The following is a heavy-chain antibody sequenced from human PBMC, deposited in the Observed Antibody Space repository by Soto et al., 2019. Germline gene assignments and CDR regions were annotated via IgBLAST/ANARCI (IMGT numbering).Heavy chain of an antibody. Sequence: EVQLVESGGGLVQPGESLRLSCAASGFTFSSYSMNWVRQAPGKGLEWVSYIHNSSSTIYYADSVRGRFTISRDNAKTSLYLQMNSLRDEDTAVYYCASGVQIIVLLPAAIDYWGQGTLVTVSS. CDR2: IHNSSSTI. CDR3: ASGVQIIVLLPAAIDY. CDR1: GFTFSSYS. J-gene: IGHJ4*02. V-gene: IGHV3-48*02. D-gene: IGHD2-2*01.